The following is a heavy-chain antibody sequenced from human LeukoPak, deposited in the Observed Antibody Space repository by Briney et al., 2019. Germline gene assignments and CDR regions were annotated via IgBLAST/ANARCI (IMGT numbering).Heavy chain of an antibody. CDR1: GYTFTSYG. CDR3: ARGPFYDYVWGSYRFSLLNDY. J-gene: IGHJ4*02. D-gene: IGHD3-16*02. V-gene: IGHV1-18*01. Sequence: GASVKVSFKASGYTFTSYGIRWVRQAPGQGLEWMGWISAYNGNTNYAQKLQGRVTMTTDTSTSTAYMELRSLRSDDTAVYYCARGPFYDYVWGSYRFSLLNDYWGQRTLVTVSS. CDR2: ISAYNGNT.